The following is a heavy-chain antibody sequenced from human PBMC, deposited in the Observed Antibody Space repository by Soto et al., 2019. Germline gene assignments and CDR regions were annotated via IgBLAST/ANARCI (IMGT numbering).Heavy chain of an antibody. V-gene: IGHV4-59*01. D-gene: IGHD3-10*01. Sequence: SETLSLTCTVSGGSISSYYWSWIRQPPGKGLEWIGYIYYSGSTNYNPSLKSRVTISVDTSKNQFSLKLSSVTAADTAVYYCARGFAYGSGSYYLFNHWGQGTLVTI. J-gene: IGHJ4*02. CDR1: GGSISSYY. CDR2: IYYSGST. CDR3: ARGFAYGSGSYYLFNH.